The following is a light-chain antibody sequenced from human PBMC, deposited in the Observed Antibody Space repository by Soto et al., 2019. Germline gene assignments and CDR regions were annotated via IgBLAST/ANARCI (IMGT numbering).Light chain of an antibody. CDR1: QGISKY. CDR3: QRYSSARGA. V-gene: IGKV1-27*01. J-gene: IGKJ1*01. CDR2: GAS. Sequence: DIEMTQSPSSLSASVGDRVTITCRASQGISKYLAWYQQKPGKVPKLLIYGASTLHSGVPGRFSGNGSGTDFTLTISSLQPEDVATYYCQRYSSARGAFGQGTKVEMK.